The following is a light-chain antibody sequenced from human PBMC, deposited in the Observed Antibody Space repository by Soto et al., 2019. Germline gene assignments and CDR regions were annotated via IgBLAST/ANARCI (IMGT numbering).Light chain of an antibody. V-gene: IGKV3-20*01. CDR2: GAS. Sequence: EIVLTQSPGTLSLSPGERATLSCRASQSVSNNYLAWYQRQPGQAPRLLIYGASSRATGIQDRFSGSGSGTDFTLTISRLEPEDFAVYYCQQYAGSPRTFGQGNKLEIK. J-gene: IGKJ1*01. CDR1: QSVSNNY. CDR3: QQYAGSPRT.